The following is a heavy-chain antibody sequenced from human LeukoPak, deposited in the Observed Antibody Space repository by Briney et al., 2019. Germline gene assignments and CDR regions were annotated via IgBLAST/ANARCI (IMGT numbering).Heavy chain of an antibody. CDR1: GGSISSYY. CDR2: IYTSGST. V-gene: IGHV4-4*07. CDR3: AGSPYYYDSSGYYYESYSDY. D-gene: IGHD3-22*01. J-gene: IGHJ4*02. Sequence: SETLSLTCTVSGGSISSYYWSWIRQPAGKGLEWIGRIYTSGSTNYNPSLKSRVTMSVDTSKNQFSLKLSSVTAADTAVYYCAGSPYYYDSSGYYYESYSDYWGQGTLVTVSS.